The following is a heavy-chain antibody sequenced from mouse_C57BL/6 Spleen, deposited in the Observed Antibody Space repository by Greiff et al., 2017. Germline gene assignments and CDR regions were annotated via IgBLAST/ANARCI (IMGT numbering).Heavy chain of an antibody. CDR1: GYAFTSSW. CDR2: IYPGDGDT. J-gene: IGHJ4*01. CDR3: ARRGTYYGNPGYARDY. Sequence: VQLQQSGPELVKPGASVKLSCKASGYAFTSSWLNWVKQRPGKGLEWIGRIYPGDGDTNYNGTFKGKATLTAGKSSSTAYVQLCILTSEDAAVDVCARRGTYYGNPGYARDYWGQGTSVTVSS. D-gene: IGHD2-10*01. V-gene: IGHV1-82*01.